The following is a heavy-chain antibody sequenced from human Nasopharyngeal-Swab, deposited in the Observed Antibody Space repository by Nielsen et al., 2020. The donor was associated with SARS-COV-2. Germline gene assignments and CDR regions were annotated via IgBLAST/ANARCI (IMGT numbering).Heavy chain of an antibody. J-gene: IGHJ4*02. Sequence: SETLSLTCTVSGGSISRYYWSWIRQPPGKGLEWIGYINYSGSTNYNPSLKSRVTISLDTSKNQFSLKLSSVTAADTAVYYCARGGGCSGGSCYSWVSYYFDYWGQGTLVTVSS. CDR2: INYSGST. V-gene: IGHV4-59*12. D-gene: IGHD2-15*01. CDR3: ARGGGCSGGSCYSWVSYYFDY. CDR1: GGSISRYY.